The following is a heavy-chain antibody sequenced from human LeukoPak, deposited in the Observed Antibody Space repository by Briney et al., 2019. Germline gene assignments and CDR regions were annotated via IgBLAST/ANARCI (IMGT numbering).Heavy chain of an antibody. Sequence: PGGSLRLSCAASGFTFSSYWMHWVRQAPGKGLVWVSRINSDGSSTSYADSVKGRFTISRDNAKNTLYLQMNSLRAEDTAVYYCARENYGDYEAYDYWGQGALVTVSS. CDR3: ARENYGDYEAYDY. D-gene: IGHD4-17*01. V-gene: IGHV3-74*01. CDR2: INSDGSST. CDR1: GFTFSSYW. J-gene: IGHJ4*02.